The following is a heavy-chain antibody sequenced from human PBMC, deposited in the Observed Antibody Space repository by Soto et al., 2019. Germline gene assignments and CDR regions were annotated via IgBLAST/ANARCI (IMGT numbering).Heavy chain of an antibody. V-gene: IGHV1-69*06. CDR3: ARTSTVTTQPTDY. CDR2: IIPIFGTA. CDR1: GGTFSSYA. J-gene: IGHJ4*02. D-gene: IGHD4-4*01. Sequence: GASVKVSCKASGGTFSSYAISWVRQAPGQGLEWMGGIIPIFGTANYAQKFQGRVTITADKSTSTAYMELSGLRSEDTAVYYCARTSTVTTQPTDYWGQGTLVTVSS.